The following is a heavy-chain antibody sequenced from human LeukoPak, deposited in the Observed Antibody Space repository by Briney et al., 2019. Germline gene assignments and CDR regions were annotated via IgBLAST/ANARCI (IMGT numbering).Heavy chain of an antibody. CDR3: ARAHSTIWPPAPIDY. J-gene: IGHJ4*02. D-gene: IGHD5-18*01. Sequence: ASVKVSCKASGYTFTSYGISWVRQAPGQGLEWMGWISAYNGNTNYAQKLQGRVTMTTDTSTSTAYMELRSLRSDDTAVYCCARAHSTIWPPAPIDYWGQGTLVTVSS. CDR2: ISAYNGNT. CDR1: GYTFTSYG. V-gene: IGHV1-18*01.